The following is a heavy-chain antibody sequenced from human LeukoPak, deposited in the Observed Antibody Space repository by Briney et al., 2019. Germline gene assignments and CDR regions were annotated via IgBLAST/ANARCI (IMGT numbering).Heavy chain of an antibody. CDR3: ARDGYGDSKGRFDP. D-gene: IGHD4-17*01. J-gene: IGHJ5*02. V-gene: IGHV1-18*01. Sequence: ASVKVSCKASGYTFTNYGITWVRQAPGQGLEWMGWISVYNGNTYYAQKLQGRVSMTTDTSTSTAYMELSSLRSDDTAVYYCARDGYGDSKGRFDPWGQGTLVTVSS. CDR1: GYTFTNYG. CDR2: ISVYNGNT.